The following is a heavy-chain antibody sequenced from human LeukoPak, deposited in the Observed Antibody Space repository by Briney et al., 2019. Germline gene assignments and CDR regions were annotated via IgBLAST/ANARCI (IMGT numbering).Heavy chain of an antibody. CDR2: IYSGGST. Sequence: GGSLRLSCAASGFIVSSNYMRWVRQAPGRGLEWGAVIYSGGSTYYANSVKGRFTISRDKSKTTLFLQMNSLSAEDTAVYYCARGVHDFWSGFYFDYWGQGTLVTVSS. J-gene: IGHJ4*02. V-gene: IGHV3-66*02. CDR3: ARGVHDFWSGFYFDY. D-gene: IGHD3-3*01. CDR1: GFIVSSNY.